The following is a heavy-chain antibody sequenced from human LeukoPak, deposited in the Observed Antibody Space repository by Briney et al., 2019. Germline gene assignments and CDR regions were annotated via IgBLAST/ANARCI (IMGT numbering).Heavy chain of an antibody. CDR1: GFTVSSNY. D-gene: IGHD4-23*01. J-gene: IGHJ5*02. Sequence: GGSLRLSCAASGFTVSSNYMSWVRQAPGEGLEWVSVIYSGGSTYYADSVKGRFTISRDNSKNTLYLQMNSLRAEDTAVYYCARAQTTVAWFDPWGQGTLVTVSS. V-gene: IGHV3-66*01. CDR2: IYSGGST. CDR3: ARAQTTVAWFDP.